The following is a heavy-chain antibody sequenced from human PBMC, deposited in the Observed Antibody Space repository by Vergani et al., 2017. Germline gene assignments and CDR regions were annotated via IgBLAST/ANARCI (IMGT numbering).Heavy chain of an antibody. D-gene: IGHD3/OR15-3a*01. CDR3: AKDLRGATDGLPDS. V-gene: IGHV3-30*02. CDR1: GFTFSNFG. J-gene: IGHJ4*02. CDR2: IGKDGIDT. Sequence: QVHLVESAGGVVQTGGSLRLSCAASGFTFSNFGMHWIREGPGKGLEWLSYIGKDGIDTSYRDAVKGRFTVSRDNSKDILYLQMDRLRSDETALYYCAKDLRGATDGLPDSWGPGTLVIVSS.